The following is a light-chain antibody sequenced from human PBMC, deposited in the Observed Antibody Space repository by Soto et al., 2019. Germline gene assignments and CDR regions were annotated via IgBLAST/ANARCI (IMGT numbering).Light chain of an antibody. V-gene: IGLV1-40*01. J-gene: IGLJ1*01. CDR1: NSNIGAGYD. CDR3: RSQERSLNRYV. Sequence: QSVLAQPPSASGAPGQRVTISCTGTNSNIGAGYDVHWYQQLPGTAPKLLIYGNTNRPSGVPDRFSGSRSGTTASLAITGLQADDEADYYCRSQERSLNRYVFGTGTKLTVL. CDR2: GNT.